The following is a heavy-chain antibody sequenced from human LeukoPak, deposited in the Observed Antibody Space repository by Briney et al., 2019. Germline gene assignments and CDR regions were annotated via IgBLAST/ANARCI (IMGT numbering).Heavy chain of an antibody. CDR2: IIPIFGTA. Sequence: ASVKVSCKASGGTFSSYAISWVRQAPGQGLEWMGGIIPIFGTANYAQKFQGRVTITADESTSTAYMELRSLRSDDTAVYYCARVPNYYDSSGYPSYGMDVWGQGTTVTVSS. CDR1: GGTFSSYA. D-gene: IGHD3-22*01. V-gene: IGHV1-69*13. J-gene: IGHJ6*02. CDR3: ARVPNYYDSSGYPSYGMDV.